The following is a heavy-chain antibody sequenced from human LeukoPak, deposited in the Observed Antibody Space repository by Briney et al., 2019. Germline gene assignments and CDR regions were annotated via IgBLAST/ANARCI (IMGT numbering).Heavy chain of an antibody. V-gene: IGHV4-4*07. CDR2: IYTSGST. CDR3: ARGSVTTWWFDP. J-gene: IGHJ5*02. Sequence: SETLSLTCTVSGGSISSYYWSWIRQPAGKGLEWIGRIYTSGSTNYNPSLKSRVTMSVDTSENQFSLKLSSVTAADTAVYYCARGSVTTWWFDPWGQGTLVTVSS. CDR1: GGSISSYY. D-gene: IGHD4-11*01.